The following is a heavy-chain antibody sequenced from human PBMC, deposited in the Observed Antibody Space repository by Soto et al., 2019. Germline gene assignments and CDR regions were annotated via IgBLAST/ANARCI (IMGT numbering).Heavy chain of an antibody. CDR3: ARDSSVLLWFGEQKGTFDY. Sequence: QVQLVESGGGLVKPGGSLRLSCAASGFTFSDYYMSWIRQAPGKGLEWVSYISSSGSTIYYADSVKGRFTISRDNAKNSLYPQMNSLRAEDTAVYYCARDSSVLLWFGEQKGTFDYWGQGTLVTVSS. CDR2: ISSSGSTI. D-gene: IGHD3-10*01. V-gene: IGHV3-11*01. J-gene: IGHJ4*02. CDR1: GFTFSDYY.